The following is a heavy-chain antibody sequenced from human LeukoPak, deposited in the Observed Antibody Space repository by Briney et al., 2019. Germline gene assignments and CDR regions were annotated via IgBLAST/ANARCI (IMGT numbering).Heavy chain of an antibody. CDR3: AKGWVSAPQQLVTFFVY. V-gene: IGHV3-9*01. Sequence: PGGSLRLSCAASGVTFDDYAMHWVRDTPGGGVGRVSGISWNSGSIVYAASVKGRFTISRDNAKNSLYLQMNSLRAEDTALYYFAKGWVSAPQQLVTFFVYWRQGTLVTVPS. CDR2: ISWNSGSI. CDR1: GVTFDDYA. D-gene: IGHD6-13*01. J-gene: IGHJ4*02.